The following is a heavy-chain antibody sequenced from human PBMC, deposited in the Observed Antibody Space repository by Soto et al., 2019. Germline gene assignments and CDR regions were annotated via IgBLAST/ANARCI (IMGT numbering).Heavy chain of an antibody. CDR2: IYYSGST. J-gene: IGHJ6*02. D-gene: IGHD1-1*01. V-gene: IGHV4-61*01. Sequence: QVQLQESGPGLVKPSETLSLTCTVSGGSVSSGSYYWSWVRQPPGKGLEWIGYIYYSGSTNYNPSLKSRLTISVDTSKNQFSLKLSSVTAADTAVYYCARAGILGIASGMDVWGQGTTVTVSS. CDR3: ARAGILGIASGMDV. CDR1: GGSVSSGSYY.